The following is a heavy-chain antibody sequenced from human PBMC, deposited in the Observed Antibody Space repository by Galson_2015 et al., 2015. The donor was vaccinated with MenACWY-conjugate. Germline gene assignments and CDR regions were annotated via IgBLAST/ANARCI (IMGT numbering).Heavy chain of an antibody. D-gene: IGHD6-6*01. CDR2: IYPGDSDT. J-gene: IGHJ4*02. V-gene: IGHV5-51*01. Sequence: QMPGKGLEWMGIIYPGDSDTRYTPSFQGHVTISADKSINTAYLQWGSLEASDTAMYYCARQGFGSSSLDYWGQGTLVTVPS. CDR3: ARQGFGSSSLDY.